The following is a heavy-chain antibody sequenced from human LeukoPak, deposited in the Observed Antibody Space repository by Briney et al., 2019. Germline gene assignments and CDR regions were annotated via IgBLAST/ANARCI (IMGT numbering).Heavy chain of an antibody. Sequence: SETLSLTYTVSGGSISSYYWSWIRQPPGKGLEWIGYIYYSGSTNYNPSLKSRVTMSVDTSKNQFSLKLSSVTAADTAVYYCARAVARDYYFDYWGQGTLVTVSS. D-gene: IGHD6-19*01. V-gene: IGHV4-59*01. J-gene: IGHJ4*02. CDR3: ARAVARDYYFDY. CDR2: IYYSGST. CDR1: GGSISSYY.